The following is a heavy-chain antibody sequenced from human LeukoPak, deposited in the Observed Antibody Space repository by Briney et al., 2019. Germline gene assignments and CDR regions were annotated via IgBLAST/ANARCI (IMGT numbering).Heavy chain of an antibody. CDR2: IKEDGSKK. Sequence: GGSLRLSRATSGFTFSSYWMDWVRQAPGKGLEWVVKIKEDGSKKDYVDSVKGRFIISRDNAKNSLYLEMNSLRADDTGVYYCVRENPYVQWGQGTLVTVSS. V-gene: IGHV3-7*01. D-gene: IGHD2-21*01. J-gene: IGHJ4*02. CDR1: GFTFSSYW. CDR3: VRENPYVQ.